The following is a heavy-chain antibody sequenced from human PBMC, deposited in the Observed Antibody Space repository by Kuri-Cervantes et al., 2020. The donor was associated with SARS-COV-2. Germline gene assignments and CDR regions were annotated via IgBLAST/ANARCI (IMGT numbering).Heavy chain of an antibody. CDR1: GYSFSTYN. J-gene: IGHJ4*02. CDR3: TKEKGNADGFDY. V-gene: IGHV1-69*05. Sequence: LVKVSCKTSGYSFSTYNISWVRQAPGQGLEWMGRINPLYGKANYAQKFQGRVTITTDESTSTVYMEVSSLRSEDTAVYYCTKEKGNADGFDYWGQGTLVTVSS. CDR2: INPLYGKA. D-gene: IGHD2-8*01.